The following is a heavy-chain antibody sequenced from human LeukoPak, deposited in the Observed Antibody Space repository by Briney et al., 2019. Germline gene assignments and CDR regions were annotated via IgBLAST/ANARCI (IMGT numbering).Heavy chain of an antibody. CDR1: GFTFEHYG. CDR2: ITWNSAYK. Sequence: GGSLGLSCAASGFTFEHYGMHWVRQVPGKGLEWVSYITWNSAYKGYADSVRGRFAISRDNAKKSLHLQMNSLTGDDTAFYYCAKASDYGGNEFDFWGQGTLVTVSS. CDR3: AKASDYGGNEFDF. J-gene: IGHJ5*01. D-gene: IGHD4-23*01. V-gene: IGHV3-9*01.